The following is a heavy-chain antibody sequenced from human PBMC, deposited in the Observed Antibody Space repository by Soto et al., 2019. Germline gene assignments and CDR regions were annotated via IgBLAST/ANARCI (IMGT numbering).Heavy chain of an antibody. D-gene: IGHD3-9*01. CDR1: GFTFSSYA. V-gene: IGHV3-23*01. CDR3: AKSGYDILTGLVRAAPKEYYFDY. CDR2: ISGSGGST. Sequence: PGGSLRLSCAASGFTFSSYAMSWVRQAPGKGLEWVSAISGSGGSTYYADSVKGRFTISRDNSKNTLYLQMNSLRAEDTAVYYCAKSGYDILTGLVRAAPKEYYFDYWGQGTLVTVSS. J-gene: IGHJ4*02.